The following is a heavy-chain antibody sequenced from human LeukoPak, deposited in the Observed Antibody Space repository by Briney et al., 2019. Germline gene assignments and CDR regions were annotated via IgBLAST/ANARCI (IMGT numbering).Heavy chain of an antibody. Sequence: SETLSLTCAVYGGSFSGYYLSWIRQPPGKGLEWIGEINHSGSTNYNPSLKSRVTISVDTSKNQCSLKLSTVTAADTAVYYCARGRYSSSSPFFDYWGQGTLVTVPS. CDR2: INHSGST. D-gene: IGHD6-6*01. J-gene: IGHJ4*02. V-gene: IGHV4-34*01. CDR3: ARGRYSSSSPFFDY. CDR1: GGSFSGYY.